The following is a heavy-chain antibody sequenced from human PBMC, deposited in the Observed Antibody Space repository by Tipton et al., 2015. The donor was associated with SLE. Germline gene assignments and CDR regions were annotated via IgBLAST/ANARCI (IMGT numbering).Heavy chain of an antibody. Sequence: SLRLSCAATGLKFDDYGMSWVRQVPGKGLEWVAGINGNGDKTGYAGSVKGRFTISRDNSKNSVYLDLNSLRAEGTAFFYCALQKEAFDVWGQGTMVTVSS. CDR2: INGNGDKT. J-gene: IGHJ3*01. CDR1: GLKFDDYG. CDR3: ALQKEAFDV. V-gene: IGHV3-20*04.